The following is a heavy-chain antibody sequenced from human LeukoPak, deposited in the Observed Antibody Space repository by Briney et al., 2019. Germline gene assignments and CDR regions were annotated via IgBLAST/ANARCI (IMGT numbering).Heavy chain of an antibody. CDR2: INLNSGGT. D-gene: IGHD6-13*01. V-gene: IGHV1-2*04. CDR3: AGDERIAAAVYFQH. CDR1: GYTFTGYY. Sequence: GASVKVSCKASGYTFTGYYMHWVRQAPGQGLEWMGWINLNSGGTKYAQKFQGWVIMTRDTSISTAYMEVSRLRSDDTAVYCCAGDERIAAAVYFQHWGQGTLVTVSS. J-gene: IGHJ1*01.